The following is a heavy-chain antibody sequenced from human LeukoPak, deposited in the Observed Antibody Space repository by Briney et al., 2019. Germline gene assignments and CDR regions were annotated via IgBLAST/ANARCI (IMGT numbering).Heavy chain of an antibody. CDR3: ALLRPLSGSGRTPKRNWFDP. J-gene: IGHJ5*02. D-gene: IGHD3-10*01. Sequence: GSSVKVSCKASGGTFSSYAISWVRQAPGQGLEWMGRIIPILGIANYAQKFQGRVTITADKSTSTAYMELSSLRSEDTAVYYCALLRPLSGSGRTPKRNWFDPWGQGTLVTVSS. CDR2: IIPILGIA. CDR1: GGTFSSYA. V-gene: IGHV1-69*04.